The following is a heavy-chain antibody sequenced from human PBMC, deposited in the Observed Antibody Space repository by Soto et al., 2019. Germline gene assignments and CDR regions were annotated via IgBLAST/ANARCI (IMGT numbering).Heavy chain of an antibody. D-gene: IGHD2-15*01. J-gene: IGHJ5*01. Sequence: SETLSLTCTVSGGSVGSGTYYWSWTRQPPGKGLEWIGYIYSSGSANYNPSLKSRVTISVDTSKNQVSLKLSSVAAADTAVYYCARQVRYCSATTCYARWFDSWGQGTLVTAPQ. CDR1: GGSVGSGTYY. CDR3: ARQVRYCSATTCYARWFDS. CDR2: IYSSGSA. V-gene: IGHV4-61*01.